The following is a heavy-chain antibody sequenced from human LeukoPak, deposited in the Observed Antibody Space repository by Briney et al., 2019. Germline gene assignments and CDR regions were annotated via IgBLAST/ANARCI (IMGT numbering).Heavy chain of an antibody. D-gene: IGHD3-22*01. CDR1: GYTFTSYD. V-gene: IGHV1-8*01. Sequence: VASVKVSCKAYGYTFTSYDINWVRQATGQGLEWMGWMNPNSANTGYAQKFQGRVTMTRNTSISTAYMELSSLRSEDTAVYYCARADYYDSSGYPYWGQGTLVTVSS. CDR3: ARADYYDSSGYPY. J-gene: IGHJ4*02. CDR2: MNPNSANT.